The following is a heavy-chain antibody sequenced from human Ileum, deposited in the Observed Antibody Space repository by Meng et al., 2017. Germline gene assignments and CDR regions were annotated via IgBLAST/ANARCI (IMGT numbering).Heavy chain of an antibody. D-gene: IGHD7-27*01. CDR1: GAAIIGVNW. CDR3: ARGTGDIRVGFDY. V-gene: IGHV4-4*02. J-gene: IGHJ4*02. CDR2: IHHSGST. Sequence: GQLRESGPGWVKPSGTLSLTCTVSGAAIIGVNWWTWVRQTPGKGLEWIGEIHHSGSTNSIPSLKSRVTLSVDKSKNQFSLSMTSVTAADTAVYYCARGTGDIRVGFDYWGQGTLVTVSS.